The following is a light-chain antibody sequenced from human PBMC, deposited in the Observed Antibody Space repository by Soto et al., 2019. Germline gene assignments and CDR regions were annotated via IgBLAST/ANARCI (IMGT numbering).Light chain of an antibody. V-gene: IGKV3-20*01. CDR2: YPS. Sequence: EIVLTQSPGTLSLSPGERASLSCRASQSVSSNYLAWFQQKPGQAPRLLSSYPSSRATGIPDRFSGSGSGTDFTLTISTLEPEVFAGYYCHQYGSSRLSFGLGTRLEV. CDR3: HQYGSSRLS. J-gene: IGKJ5*01. CDR1: QSVSSNY.